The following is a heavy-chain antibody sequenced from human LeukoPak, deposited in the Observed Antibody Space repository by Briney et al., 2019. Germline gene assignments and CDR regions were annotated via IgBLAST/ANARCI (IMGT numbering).Heavy chain of an antibody. CDR3: ASTKRSYDFWSGEGGYYFDY. Sequence: GGSLRLSCAASGFTFNFYNMNWVRQAPGKGLEWLSYISGSSTTVHYADSVKGRFTVSRDNAKNSLYLQMNSLRAEDTAVYYCASTKRSYDFWSGEGGYYFDYWGQGTLVTVSS. CDR2: ISGSSTTV. V-gene: IGHV3-48*01. J-gene: IGHJ4*02. D-gene: IGHD3-3*01. CDR1: GFTFNFYN.